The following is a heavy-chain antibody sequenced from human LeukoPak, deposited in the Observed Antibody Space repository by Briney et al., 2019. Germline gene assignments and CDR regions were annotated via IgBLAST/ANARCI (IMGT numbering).Heavy chain of an antibody. V-gene: IGHV1-8*01. CDR3: ARSGGELPYYYYYMDV. D-gene: IGHD2-15*01. CDR2: MIPNRGNT. CDR1: GSTFTNND. J-gene: IGHJ6*03. Sequence: GAPVKVSCKASGSTFTNNDIHWVRQATGQGREWMGWMIPNRGNTGYAQQFQGRVTITRNNSISTAYMELSSLRSEDTAVYYCARSGGELPYYYYYMDVWGKGTTVTVSS.